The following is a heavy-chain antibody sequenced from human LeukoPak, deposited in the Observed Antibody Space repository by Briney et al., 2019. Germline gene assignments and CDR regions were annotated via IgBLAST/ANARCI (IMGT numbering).Heavy chain of an antibody. D-gene: IGHD3-9*01. CDR2: INPKSGGA. J-gene: IGHJ4*02. CDR1: GYTLTELS. Sequence: GASVKVSCKVSGYTLTELSMHWVRQAPGQGLEWMGWINPKSGGANYAQKFQGRVTMTWDTSISTAHMELSRLRSDDTAVYYCAREYILTAYYGDYWGQGTLVTVSS. V-gene: IGHV1-2*02. CDR3: AREYILTAYYGDY.